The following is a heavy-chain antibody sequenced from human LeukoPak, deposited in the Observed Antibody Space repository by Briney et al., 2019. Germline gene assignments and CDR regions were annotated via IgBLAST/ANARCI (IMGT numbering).Heavy chain of an antibody. Sequence: GGSLRLSCAASGFTFDDYGMSWVRQAPGKGLEWVSGINWNGGSTGYADSVKGRFTISRDNAKNSLYLQMNSLRAEDTALHYCARGLSSSSFNYWGQGTLVTVSS. CDR2: INWNGGST. CDR1: GFTFDDYG. J-gene: IGHJ4*02. CDR3: ARGLSSSSFNY. D-gene: IGHD6-6*01. V-gene: IGHV3-20*04.